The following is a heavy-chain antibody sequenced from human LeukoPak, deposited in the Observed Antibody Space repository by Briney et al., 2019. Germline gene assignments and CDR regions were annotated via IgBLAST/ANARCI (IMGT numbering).Heavy chain of an antibody. D-gene: IGHD5-18*01. CDR3: ARDLSRYSYGPQKD. J-gene: IGHJ4*02. CDR2: ISWNSGSI. Sequence: GGSLRLSCAASGFTFDDYAMHWVRQAPGKGLEWVSGISWNSGSIAYADSVKGRFTISRDNAKNSLYLQMNSLRAEDTAVYYCARDLSRYSYGPQKDWGQGTLVTVSS. CDR1: GFTFDDYA. V-gene: IGHV3-9*01.